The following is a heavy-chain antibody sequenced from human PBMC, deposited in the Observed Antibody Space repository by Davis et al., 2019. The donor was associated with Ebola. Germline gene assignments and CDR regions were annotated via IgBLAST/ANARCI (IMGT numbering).Heavy chain of an antibody. CDR3: ARQDRGGWNFDY. Sequence: KVSCKGSGYTFSNYEITWVRQMPGKGLEWMGIIYPDDPDTRYSPSFQGQVTISADKSISTAYLKWSSLKASDTAMYYCARQDRGGWNFDYWGQGTLVTVSS. D-gene: IGHD6-19*01. V-gene: IGHV5-51*01. CDR2: IYPDDPDT. CDR1: GYTFSNYE. J-gene: IGHJ4*02.